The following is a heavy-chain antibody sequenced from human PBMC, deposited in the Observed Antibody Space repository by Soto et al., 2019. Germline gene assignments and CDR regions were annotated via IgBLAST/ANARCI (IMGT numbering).Heavy chain of an antibody. J-gene: IGHJ5*02. V-gene: IGHV3-30*18. CDR3: AKDGPSEGDGGNWFDP. CDR1: GFTFSSYG. D-gene: IGHD2-21*02. CDR2: ISYDGSNK. Sequence: QVQLVESGGGVVQPGRSLRLSCAASGFTFSSYGMHWVRQAPGKGLEWVAVISYDGSNKYYADSVKARFTISRDNSKNTLYLQMNSLRAEDTAVYYCAKDGPSEGDGGNWFDPWGQGTLVTVSS.